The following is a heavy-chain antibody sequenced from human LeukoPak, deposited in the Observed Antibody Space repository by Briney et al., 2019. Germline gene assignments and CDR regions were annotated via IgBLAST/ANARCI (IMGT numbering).Heavy chain of an antibody. D-gene: IGHD4-17*01. CDR3: ARTTVTTQTDY. Sequence: GESLKISCKGSGYSFSTFWIGWVRQMPGKDVEWMGVIYPDDSDTRYSPSFQGQVTISADKSISTAYLQWSSLKASDTAMYYCARTTVTTQTDYWGQGTLVTVSS. V-gene: IGHV5-51*01. J-gene: IGHJ4*02. CDR2: IYPDDSDT. CDR1: GYSFSTFW.